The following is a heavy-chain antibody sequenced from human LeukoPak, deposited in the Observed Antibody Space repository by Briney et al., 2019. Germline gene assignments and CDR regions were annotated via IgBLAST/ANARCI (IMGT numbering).Heavy chain of an antibody. CDR1: GGSISSGDYY. J-gene: IGHJ4*02. Sequence: SQTLSLTCTVPGGSISSGDYYWSWIRQPPGKGLEWIGHIYYSGSTYYNPSLKSRVTISVDTSKNQFSLKLSSVTAADTAVYYCARDVTTGADYWGQGTLVTVSS. CDR2: IYYSGST. D-gene: IGHD1-14*01. CDR3: ARDVTTGADY. V-gene: IGHV4-30-4*01.